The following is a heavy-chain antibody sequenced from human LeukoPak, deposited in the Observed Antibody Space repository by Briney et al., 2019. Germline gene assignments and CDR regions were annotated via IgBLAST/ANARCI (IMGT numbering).Heavy chain of an antibody. CDR1: GGSISSGGYY. J-gene: IGHJ4*02. CDR3: ARAPNFQRPVAGPYFDY. CDR2: IYYSGST. V-gene: IGHV4-31*03. Sequence: PSETLSLTCTVSGGSISSGGYYWSWIRQHPGKGLEWIGYIYYSGSTYYNPSLKSRVTISVDTSKNQFSLKLSSVTAADTAVYYCARAPNFQRPVAGPYFDYWGQGTLVTVSS. D-gene: IGHD6-19*01.